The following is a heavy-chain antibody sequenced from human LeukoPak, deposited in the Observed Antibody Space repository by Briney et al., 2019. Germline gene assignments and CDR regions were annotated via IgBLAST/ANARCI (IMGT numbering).Heavy chain of an antibody. CDR2: INHSGST. D-gene: IGHD6-13*01. J-gene: IGHJ4*02. Sequence: SETLSLTRAVYGGSFSGYYWSWIRQPPGKGLEWIGEINHSGSTNYNPSLKSRVTISVDTSKNQFSLKLSSVTAADTAVYYCALSPRIAAAAPAGDYWGQGTLVTVSS. CDR1: GGSFSGYY. V-gene: IGHV4-34*01. CDR3: ALSPRIAAAAPAGDY.